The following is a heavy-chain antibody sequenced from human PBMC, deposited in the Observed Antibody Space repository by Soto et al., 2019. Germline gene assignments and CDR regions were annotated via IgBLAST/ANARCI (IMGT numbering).Heavy chain of an antibody. D-gene: IGHD1-1*01. CDR1: GFTFSNYW. J-gene: IGHJ5*02. V-gene: IGHV3-74*01. Sequence: EVQLVESGGGLVQPGGSLRLSCAASGFTFSNYWMHWVRQAPEKGLLWVSRINGDGSILNYADSVKGRFTVSRDNAKNTLHLQINSLTAADTAVYYCVRYKTLAGTAPHYDTWGQRTLV. CDR3: VRYKTLAGTAPHYDT. CDR2: INGDGSIL.